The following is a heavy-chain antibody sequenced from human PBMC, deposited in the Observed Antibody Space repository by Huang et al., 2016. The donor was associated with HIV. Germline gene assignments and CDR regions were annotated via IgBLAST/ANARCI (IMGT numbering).Heavy chain of an antibody. Sequence: QVHLVESGGGVVQPGRSLRLSCVVSGFSFSAYAMHWVRQAPGKGLEWWAVMSDDGSKQFFSESVKGRFTISIDTSNNTLSLQMNTLTAEDTAVYYCARGGGFYDSSGYYHSAFDLWGQGTPVTVSS. J-gene: IGHJ3*01. D-gene: IGHD3-22*01. V-gene: IGHV3-30*04. CDR2: MSDDGSKQ. CDR1: GFSFSAYA. CDR3: ARGGGFYDSSGYYHSAFDL.